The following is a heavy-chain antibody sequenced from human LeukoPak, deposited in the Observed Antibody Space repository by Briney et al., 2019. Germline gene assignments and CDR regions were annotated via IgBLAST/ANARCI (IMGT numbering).Heavy chain of an antibody. V-gene: IGHV1-24*01. Sequence: ASVKVSCKASGYTFTGYYMHWVRQAPGKGLEWMGGFDPEDGETIYAQKFQGRVTMTEDTSTDTAYMELSSLRSEDTAVYYCARGPSRTVTTEDYAFDIWGQGTLVTVSS. D-gene: IGHD4-17*01. J-gene: IGHJ3*02. CDR1: GYTFTGYY. CDR2: FDPEDGET. CDR3: ARGPSRTVTTEDYAFDI.